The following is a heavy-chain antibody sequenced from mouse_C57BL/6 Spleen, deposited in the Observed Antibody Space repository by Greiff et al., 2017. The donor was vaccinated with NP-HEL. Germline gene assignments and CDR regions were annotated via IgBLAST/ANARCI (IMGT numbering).Heavy chain of an antibody. V-gene: IGHV1-18*01. D-gene: IGHD2-3*01. CDR3: ARYGWLLRYFDV. CDR2: INPNNGGT. Sequence: SGPELVKPGASVKIPCKASGYTFTDYNMDWVKQSHGKSLEWIGDINPNNGGTIYNQKFKGKATLTVDKSSSTAYMELRSLTSEDTAVYYCARYGWLLRYFDVWGTGTTVTVSS. J-gene: IGHJ1*03. CDR1: GYTFTDYN.